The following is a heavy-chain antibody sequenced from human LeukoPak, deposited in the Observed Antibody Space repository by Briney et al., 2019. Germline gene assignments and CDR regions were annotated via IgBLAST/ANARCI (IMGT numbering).Heavy chain of an antibody. D-gene: IGHD3-22*01. CDR2: IYYSGST. CDR1: GFTFSRYE. Sequence: GSLRLSCAAYGFTFSRYEMNWVRQPPGKGLEWIGSIYYSGSTYYNPSLKSRVTISVDTSKNQFSLKLSSVTAADTAVYYCARRYDSSGYYFTFDYWGQGTLVTVSS. V-gene: IGHV4-39*01. J-gene: IGHJ4*02. CDR3: ARRYDSSGYYFTFDY.